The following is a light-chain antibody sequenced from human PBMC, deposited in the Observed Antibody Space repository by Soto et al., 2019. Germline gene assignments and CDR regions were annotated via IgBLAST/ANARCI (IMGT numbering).Light chain of an antibody. V-gene: IGKV3-20*01. CDR1: QSVSSN. CDR2: GAS. CDR3: QQYGSSPPIT. J-gene: IGKJ5*01. Sequence: KQSLATVSMIKGERATLSCRASQSVSSNLAWYQQKPGQAPRLLIYGASSRTTGIPDRFSGSGSGTDFTLTISRLEPEDFAVYYCQQYGSSPPITFGQGTRLEI.